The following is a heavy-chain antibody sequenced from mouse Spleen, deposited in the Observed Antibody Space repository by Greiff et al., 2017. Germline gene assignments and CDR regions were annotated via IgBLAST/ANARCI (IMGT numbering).Heavy chain of an antibody. D-gene: IGHD1-1*01. CDR2: IRLKSNNYAT. CDR1: GFTFSNYW. Sequence: EVKVEESGGGLVQPGGSMKLSCVASGFTFSNYWMNWVRQSPEKGLEWVAEIRLKSNNYATHYAESVKGRFTISRDDSKSSVYLQMNNLRAEDTGIYYCTTYYYGSSSYWGQGTSVTVSS. V-gene: IGHV6-6*02. J-gene: IGHJ4*01. CDR3: TTYYYGSSSY.